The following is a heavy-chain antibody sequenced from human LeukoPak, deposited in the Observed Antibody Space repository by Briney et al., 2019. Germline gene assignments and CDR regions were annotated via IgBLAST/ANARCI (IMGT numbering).Heavy chain of an antibody. CDR2: IRGDTGDT. J-gene: IGHJ3*02. Sequence: ASVTISCKTSGYTLSDYYMHWVRQAPGQGLEWMGRIRGDTGDTDSPKKFQGRVTMTRDTSTTTNYLELSRLRYDDKAIYFCARAGDDSTGHYDAFHIWGQGTMVTVSS. CDR1: GYTLSDYY. D-gene: IGHD3-22*01. V-gene: IGHV1-2*02. CDR3: ARAGDDSTGHYDAFHI.